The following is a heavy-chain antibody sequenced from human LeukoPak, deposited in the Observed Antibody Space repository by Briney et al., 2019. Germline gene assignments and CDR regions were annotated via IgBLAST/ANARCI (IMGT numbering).Heavy chain of an antibody. D-gene: IGHD2-2*01. Sequence: GGSLRLSCAASGFTFSSYSMNWVRQAPGKGPEWVSSISSSSSYIYYADSVKGRFTISRDNAKNSLYLQMNSLRAEDTAVYYCARGVGCSSTSCPLPEYYFDYWGQGTLVTVSS. V-gene: IGHV3-21*01. J-gene: IGHJ4*02. CDR1: GFTFSSYS. CDR2: ISSSSSYI. CDR3: ARGVGCSSTSCPLPEYYFDY.